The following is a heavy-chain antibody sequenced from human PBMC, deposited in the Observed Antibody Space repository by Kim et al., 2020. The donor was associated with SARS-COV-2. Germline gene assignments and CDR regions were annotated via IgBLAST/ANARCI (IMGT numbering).Heavy chain of an antibody. V-gene: IGHV3-21*01. Sequence: GGSLRLSCAASGFTFSSYSMNWVRQAPGKGLEWVSSISSSSSYIYYADSVKGRFTISRDNAKNSLYLQMNSLRAEDTAVYYCARGRSFGELRSYFDYWGQGTLVTVSS. CDR3: ARGRSFGELRSYFDY. CDR1: GFTFSSYS. J-gene: IGHJ4*02. D-gene: IGHD3-10*01. CDR2: ISSSSSYI.